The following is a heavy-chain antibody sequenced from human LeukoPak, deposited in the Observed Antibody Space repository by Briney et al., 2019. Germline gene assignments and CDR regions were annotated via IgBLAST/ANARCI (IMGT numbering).Heavy chain of an antibody. CDR1: GFTFSIFS. CDR3: ARGIGSGFLDY. Sequence: GGSLRLSCAASGFTFSIFSMNWVRQAPGKGLEWVSSISSTRNNIYYADSVKGRFTISRDNAKNSLSLQMNSLRVEDTALYYCARGIGSGFLDYWGQGTLVTVSS. J-gene: IGHJ4*02. D-gene: IGHD6-19*01. CDR2: ISSTRNNI. V-gene: IGHV3-21*01.